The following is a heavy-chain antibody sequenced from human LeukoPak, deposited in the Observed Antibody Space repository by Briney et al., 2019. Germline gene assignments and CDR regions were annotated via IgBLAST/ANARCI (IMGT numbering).Heavy chain of an antibody. D-gene: IGHD1-1*01. CDR3: ARHETTDY. Sequence: ASVKVSCTASGYTFTSYGISWVRQAPGHGLEWMGWISAYNGNTNYAQKLQRRVTMTTDTSTSTVYMELRSPRPDDTAVYYCARHETTDYWGQGTLVTVSS. CDR1: GYTFTSYG. V-gene: IGHV1-18*01. CDR2: ISAYNGNT. J-gene: IGHJ4*02.